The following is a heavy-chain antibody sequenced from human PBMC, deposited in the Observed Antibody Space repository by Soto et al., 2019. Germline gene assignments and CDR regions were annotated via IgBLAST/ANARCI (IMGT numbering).Heavy chain of an antibody. J-gene: IGHJ6*02. V-gene: IGHV1-18*01. D-gene: IGHD2-15*01. CDR2: ISAYNGNT. CDR3: ARSPCSGGSCYSHYYYYGMDV. Sequence: ASVKVSCKASGYTFTSYGISWGRQAPGQGLEWMGWISAYNGNTNYAQKLQGRVTMTTDTSTSTAYMELRSLRSDDTAVYYCARSPCSGGSCYSHYYYYGMDVWGQGTTVTVSS. CDR1: GYTFTSYG.